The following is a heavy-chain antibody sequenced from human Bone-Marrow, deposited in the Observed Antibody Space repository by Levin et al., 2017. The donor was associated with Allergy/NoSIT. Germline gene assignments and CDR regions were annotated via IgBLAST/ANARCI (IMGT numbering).Heavy chain of an antibody. V-gene: IGHV3-30*03. J-gene: IGHJ4*02. CDR2: ISYDGNNK. CDR1: GFTFNTYI. CDR3: LVSTSWYRPFDH. Sequence: QAGGSLRLSCVASGFTFNTYIIHWVRQAPGKGLEWMAVISYDGNNKYYADSVKGRFTISRDNSNNTVYLQMNSLRPDDTAVYYALVSTSWYRPFDHWGQGTLVTVSS. D-gene: IGHD6-13*01.